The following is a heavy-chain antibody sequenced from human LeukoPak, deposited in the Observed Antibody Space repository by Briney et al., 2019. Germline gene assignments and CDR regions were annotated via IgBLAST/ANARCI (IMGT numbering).Heavy chain of an antibody. V-gene: IGHV3-74*01. CDR1: GFTFSSYW. CDR2: INNDGSST. Sequence: PGGSLRLSCAASGFTFSSYWMQCVRQAPGKGLVWVSRINNDGSSTSYADSVKGRLTISRDNAKNTLYLQMNSLRAEDTAVYYCVRHCSSSSCYDYWGQGTLVTVSS. D-gene: IGHD2-15*01. CDR3: VRHCSSSSCYDY. J-gene: IGHJ4*02.